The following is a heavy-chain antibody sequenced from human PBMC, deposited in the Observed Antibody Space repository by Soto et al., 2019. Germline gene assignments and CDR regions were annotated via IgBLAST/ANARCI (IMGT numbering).Heavy chain of an antibody. D-gene: IGHD3-3*01. CDR2: MNPNSGNT. Sequence: ASVKVSCKASGYTFTSYDINWVRQATGQGLEWMGWMNPNSGNTGYAQKFQGRVTMTRNTSISTAYMELSSLRSEDTGVYYCARGYYDFWSGPEPPYYYYYMDVWGKGTTVTVSS. V-gene: IGHV1-8*01. CDR1: GYTFTSYD. J-gene: IGHJ6*03. CDR3: ARGYYDFWSGPEPPYYYYYMDV.